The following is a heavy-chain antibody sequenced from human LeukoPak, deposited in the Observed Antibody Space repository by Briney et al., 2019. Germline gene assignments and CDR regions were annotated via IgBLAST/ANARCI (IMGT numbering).Heavy chain of an antibody. CDR2: INPSGGST. Sequence: ASVKVSCKASGYTFASYYMHWVRQAPGQGLEWMGIINPSGGSTSYAQKFQGRVTMTRDTSTSTVYMELSSLRSEDTAVYYCARERSTAVIDYWGQGTLVTVSS. V-gene: IGHV1-46*01. CDR3: ARERSTAVIDY. D-gene: IGHD6-13*01. CDR1: GYTFASYY. J-gene: IGHJ4*02.